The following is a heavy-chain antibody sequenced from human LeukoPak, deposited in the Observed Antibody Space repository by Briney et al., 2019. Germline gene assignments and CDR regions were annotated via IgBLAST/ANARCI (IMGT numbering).Heavy chain of an antibody. Sequence: GGSLRLSCAASGFTFSSYWMSWVRQAPGKGLEWISYISANGDTIYYADSVRGRFTISRDNAKNSLSLLMNSLRVEDTALYYCVSAYGGLLDYWGQGSLVTVSS. J-gene: IGHJ4*02. V-gene: IGHV3-48*04. D-gene: IGHD3-16*01. CDR3: VSAYGGLLDY. CDR1: GFTFSSYW. CDR2: ISANGDTI.